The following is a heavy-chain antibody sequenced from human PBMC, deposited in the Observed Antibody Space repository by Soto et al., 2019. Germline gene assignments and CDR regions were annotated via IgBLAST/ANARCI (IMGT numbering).Heavy chain of an antibody. CDR3: ARGLWEGYCTSNNCHPNWFDP. J-gene: IGHJ5*02. CDR1: GFTFSSYW. CDR2: IKHDGSQK. V-gene: IGHV3-7*05. D-gene: IGHD2-2*01. Sequence: EVQLVESGGGFVQPGGSLRLSCAASGFTFSSYWMGWVRQAPGRGLEWVAYIKHDGSQKYYVDAVKGRFTISRDNAKNSQYLQMNNLRGDDTAVYYCARGLWEGYCTSNNCHPNWFDPWGQGTLVTVSS.